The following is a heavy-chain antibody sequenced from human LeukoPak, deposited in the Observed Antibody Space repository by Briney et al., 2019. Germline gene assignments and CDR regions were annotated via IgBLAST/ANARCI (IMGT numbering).Heavy chain of an antibody. D-gene: IGHD3-22*01. J-gene: IGHJ6*03. CDR3: ARDLRYYYASSGSLVHSGLYYMDV. CDR1: GYTFTSYA. Sequence: ASVKVSCKASGYTFTSYAMVWVRQAPGQGLEWMGWINTNTGNPTYAQGFTGRFVFSLDTSVSTAYLQISSLKADDTAVYYCARDLRYYYASSGSLVHSGLYYMDVWGKGTTVTVSS. V-gene: IGHV7-4-1*02. CDR2: INTNTGNP.